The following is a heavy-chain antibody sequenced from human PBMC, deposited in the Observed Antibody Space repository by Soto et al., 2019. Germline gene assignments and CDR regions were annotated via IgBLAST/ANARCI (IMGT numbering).Heavy chain of an antibody. V-gene: IGHV3-48*01. J-gene: IGHJ4*02. CDR2: ISSSSSTI. CDR3: ATAGVRVLWFGESD. Sequence: PGGSLRLSCAASGFTFSSYSMKWVRQAPGKGLEWVSYISSSSSTISYADSVKGRFTISRDNAKNSLYLQMNSLRAEDSAVYYCATAGVRVLWFGESDWGQGTLVTVSS. D-gene: IGHD3-10*01. CDR1: GFTFSSYS.